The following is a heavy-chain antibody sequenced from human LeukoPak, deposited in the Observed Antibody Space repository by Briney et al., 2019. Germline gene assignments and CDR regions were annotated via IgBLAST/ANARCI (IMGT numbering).Heavy chain of an antibody. CDR3: ARDPTYYCDSSGYDY. CDR2: INPNSGGT. V-gene: IGHV1-2*02. CDR1: GYTFTGYY. D-gene: IGHD3-22*01. Sequence: ASVKVSCKASGYTFTGYYMHWVRQAPGQGLEWMGWINPNSGGTNYAQKFQGRVTMTRDKSISTAYMELSRLRSDDTAVYYCARDPTYYCDSSGYDYWGQGTLVTVSS. J-gene: IGHJ4*02.